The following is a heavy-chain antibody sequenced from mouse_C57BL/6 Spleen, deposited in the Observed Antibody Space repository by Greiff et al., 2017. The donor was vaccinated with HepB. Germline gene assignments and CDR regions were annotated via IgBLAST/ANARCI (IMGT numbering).Heavy chain of an antibody. CDR3: ACGEYATGYYFDY. CDR2: IYPGSGNT. Sequence: VQLQQSGAELVRPGASVKLSCKASGYTFTDYYINWVKQRPGQGLEWIARIYPGSGNTYYNEKFKGKATLTADKSSSTAYMQLSSLTSEDSAVYFCACGEYATGYYFDYWGQGTTLTVSS. D-gene: IGHD5-2*01. CDR1: GYTFTDYY. J-gene: IGHJ2*01. V-gene: IGHV1-76*01.